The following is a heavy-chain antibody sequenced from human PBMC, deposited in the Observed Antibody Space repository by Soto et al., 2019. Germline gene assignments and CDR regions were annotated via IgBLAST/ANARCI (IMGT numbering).Heavy chain of an antibody. CDR2: VYTATGST. D-gene: IGHD7-27*01. CDR1: GYSLSTHS. V-gene: IGHV1-3*04. CDR3: ARDFHWGSDD. Sequence: SVKVSCKASGYSLSTHSMHWVRQAPGQSLEWMGWVYTATGSTKYSQNFQGRITITWDTSASTVYMELSSLTSGDTAVYFCARDFHWGSDDWGQGTLVTVS. J-gene: IGHJ4*02.